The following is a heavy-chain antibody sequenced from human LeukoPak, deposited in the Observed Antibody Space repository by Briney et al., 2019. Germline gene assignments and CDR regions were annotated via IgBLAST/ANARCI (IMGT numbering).Heavy chain of an antibody. Sequence: GGSLRLSCAASGFTFSSYSMNWVRQAPGNGLEWVSSISSSSSYIYYADSVKGRFTISRDNAKNSLYLQMNSLRAEDTAVYYCALRGFGESGFDYWGQGTLVTVSS. V-gene: IGHV3-21*01. CDR1: GFTFSSYS. D-gene: IGHD3-10*01. CDR2: ISSSSSYI. J-gene: IGHJ4*02. CDR3: ALRGFGESGFDY.